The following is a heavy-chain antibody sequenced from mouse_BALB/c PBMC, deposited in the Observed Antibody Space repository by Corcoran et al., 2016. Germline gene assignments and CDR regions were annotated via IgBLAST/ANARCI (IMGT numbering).Heavy chain of an antibody. Sequence: QVQLQQSGVELMKPGASVKISCKATGYTFSSYWIEWVKQRPGHGLEWIGEILPGSGSTNYNEKFKGKATFTADTSSNTAYMQLSSLTSEDSAVYYCARQARYGNPDYWGQGTTLTVSS. J-gene: IGHJ2*01. D-gene: IGHD2-10*02. V-gene: IGHV1-9*01. CDR2: ILPGSGST. CDR1: GYTFSSYW. CDR3: ARQARYGNPDY.